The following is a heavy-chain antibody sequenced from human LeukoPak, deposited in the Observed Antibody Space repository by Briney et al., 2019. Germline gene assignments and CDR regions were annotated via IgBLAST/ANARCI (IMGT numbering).Heavy chain of an antibody. D-gene: IGHD3-22*01. J-gene: IGHJ3*02. V-gene: IGHV1-69*05. CDR3: ASQLFHLDSSGYSLDALDI. CDR1: GGTFSNYA. Sequence: SVKVSCTTSGGTFSNYAISWVRQAPGQGLEWMGVIIPIFDTPNYAQKWQGRVTITTDESTSTAYMELRSLRSEDTAVYYCASQLFHLDSSGYSLDALDIWGQGTMVTVSS. CDR2: IIPIFDTP.